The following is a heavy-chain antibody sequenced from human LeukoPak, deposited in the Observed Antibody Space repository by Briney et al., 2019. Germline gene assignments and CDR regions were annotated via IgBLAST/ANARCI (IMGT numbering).Heavy chain of an antibody. Sequence: SVKVSCKASGFTFTSSAMQWVRQARGQRLEWIGWIVVGSGNTNYAQKFQERVTITRDMSTSTAYMELSSLRSEDTAVYYCAADQDSSSPHLDALDIWGQGTMVTVSS. CDR3: AADQDSSSPHLDALDI. V-gene: IGHV1-58*02. CDR2: IVVGSGNT. D-gene: IGHD6-13*01. J-gene: IGHJ3*02. CDR1: GFTFTSSA.